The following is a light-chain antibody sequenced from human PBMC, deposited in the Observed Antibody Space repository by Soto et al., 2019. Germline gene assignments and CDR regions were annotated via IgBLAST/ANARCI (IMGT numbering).Light chain of an antibody. V-gene: IGKV3-20*01. CDR1: QSVSSSY. CDR2: GAS. CDR3: QQYGSSPLT. J-gene: IGKJ5*01. Sequence: EIVLTQSPGTLSLSPGEIATLSCRASQSVSSSYLACYQQKPGQAPRLLIYGASSRATGIPDRFSGSGSGTDFTLTISRLEPEDFAVYYCQQYGSSPLTFGQGTRL.